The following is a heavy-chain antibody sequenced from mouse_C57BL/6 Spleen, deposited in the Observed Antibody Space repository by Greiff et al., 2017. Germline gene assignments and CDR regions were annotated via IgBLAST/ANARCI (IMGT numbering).Heavy chain of an antibody. V-gene: IGHV1-56*01. CDR2: FFPGSGST. J-gene: IGHJ4*01. CDR3: EKWDGNGYAMDY. D-gene: IGHD2-1*01. CDR1: GYTFTSHW. Sequence: QVQLQQSGPELVRPGASVKISCKASGYTFTSHWMQWVRQRPGQGLAWIGEFFPGSGSTYYNEKFKGQATLTVDTSSSTAYMKLSSLTSEDSAVYICEKWDGNGYAMDYWGQGTSVTVSS.